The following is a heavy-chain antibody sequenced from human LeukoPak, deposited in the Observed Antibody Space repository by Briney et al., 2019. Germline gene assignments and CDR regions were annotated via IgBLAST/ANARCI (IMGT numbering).Heavy chain of an antibody. CDR1: GTSISDYY. V-gene: IGHV4-59*01. J-gene: IGHJ4*02. D-gene: IGHD5-18*01. CDR2: IYYSGST. CDR3: ARGASGYSYG. Sequence: SETLSLTCTVSGTSISDYYRSWIRQPPGKGLEWIGYIYYSGSTNYNPSLKSRVTISIDTSKNQFSLNLSSVTAADTAVYYCARGASGYSYGWGQGTLVTVSS.